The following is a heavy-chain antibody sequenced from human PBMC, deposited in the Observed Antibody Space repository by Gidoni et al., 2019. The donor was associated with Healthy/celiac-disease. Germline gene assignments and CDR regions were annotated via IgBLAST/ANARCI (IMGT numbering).Heavy chain of an antibody. D-gene: IGHD5-18*01. CDR2: INHGGYT. CDR1: GGSFSGYY. CDR3: ASGTSMVTFDY. J-gene: IGHJ4*02. V-gene: IGHV4-34*01. Sequence: QVPLQQWGAGLLKPSETLSLTCAVYGGSFSGYYWRWIRQPPGKGLEWIGEINHGGYTNYNPSLKSRVSISVDTSKNQFSLKLTSVTAADTAVYYCASGTSMVTFDYWGQGTLVTVSS.